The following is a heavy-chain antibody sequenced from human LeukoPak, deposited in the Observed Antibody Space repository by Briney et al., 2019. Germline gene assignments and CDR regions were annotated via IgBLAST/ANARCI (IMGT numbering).Heavy chain of an antibody. Sequence: PSETLSLTCTVSGGSISSYYWSWIRQPPGKGLEWIGYIYYSGSTNYNPSLKSRVTISVDTSKNQFSLKLSSVTAADTAVYYCARKRDGYNPQAFDIWGQGTMVTVSS. V-gene: IGHV4-59*01. D-gene: IGHD5-24*01. CDR2: IYYSGST. CDR1: GGSISSYY. CDR3: ARKRDGYNPQAFDI. J-gene: IGHJ3*02.